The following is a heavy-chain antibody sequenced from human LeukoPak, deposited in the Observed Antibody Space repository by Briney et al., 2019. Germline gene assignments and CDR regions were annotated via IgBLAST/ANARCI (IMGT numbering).Heavy chain of an antibody. Sequence: ASVKVSCKASGYTFTDYYMHWVRQAPGQGLEWLGWINPNSGGTNYAQKFQGRVTMTSDTSISTAYMELSRVRSDDTAVYYCARALVITPLPWFDYWGQGTLVTVSP. V-gene: IGHV1-2*02. CDR1: GYTFTDYY. D-gene: IGHD2/OR15-2a*01. J-gene: IGHJ4*02. CDR2: INPNSGGT. CDR3: ARALVITPLPWFDY.